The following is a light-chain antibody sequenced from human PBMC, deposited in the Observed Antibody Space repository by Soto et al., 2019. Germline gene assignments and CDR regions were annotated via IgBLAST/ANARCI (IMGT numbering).Light chain of an antibody. CDR3: QQYNTYPYT. CDR1: QSISSW. Sequence: DIQMTQSPSTLSASVGDRVTITCRASQSISSWLAWYQQKPGKAPKLLIYDVSTLESGVPSRFSGSGSGTEFTLTISSLQPDDFTTYNCQQYNTYPYTFGPGTKLEIK. J-gene: IGKJ2*01. CDR2: DVS. V-gene: IGKV1-5*01.